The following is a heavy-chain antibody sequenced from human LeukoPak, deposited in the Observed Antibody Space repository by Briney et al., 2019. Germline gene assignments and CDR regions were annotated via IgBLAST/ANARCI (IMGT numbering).Heavy chain of an antibody. J-gene: IGHJ1*01. CDR3: ANPGVAFSNGYFQH. D-gene: IGHD2-8*01. CDR1: GFTFSSYA. CDR2: ISGSGGST. Sequence: GGSLRLSCAASGFTFSSYAMSWVRQAPGKGLEWVSAISGSGGSTYYADSVKGRFTISRDNSKNTLYLQMNSLGAEDTAVYYCANPGVAFSNGYFQHWGQGTLVTVSS. V-gene: IGHV3-23*01.